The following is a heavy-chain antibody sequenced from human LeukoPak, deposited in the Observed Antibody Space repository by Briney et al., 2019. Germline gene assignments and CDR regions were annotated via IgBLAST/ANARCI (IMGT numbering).Heavy chain of an antibody. Sequence: GGSLRLSCAASGFTFSSYAMSWVRPAPGKGLEWVSAISGSGDSTYYADSVKGRFTISRDNSKNTLYLQMNSLRAEDTAVYYCAKDQPYYDILTGYPPGPTFDYWGQGTLVTVSS. D-gene: IGHD3-9*01. CDR2: ISGSGDST. J-gene: IGHJ4*02. CDR1: GFTFSSYA. CDR3: AKDQPYYDILTGYPPGPTFDY. V-gene: IGHV3-23*01.